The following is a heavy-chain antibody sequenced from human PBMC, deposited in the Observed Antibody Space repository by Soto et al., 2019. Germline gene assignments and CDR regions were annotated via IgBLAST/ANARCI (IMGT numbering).Heavy chain of an antibody. V-gene: IGHV3-23*01. CDR2: ITGSGGST. Sequence: EVQLLESGGGLVQPGGSLRLSCAASGFTFSSYAMSWVRQAPGKGLEWVSAITGSGGSTYYADSVKGRFTISRDNSKRSLYLQKNSLRAEDTAVYYCASSYRDITRGRDYYYYYCMDVWGQGTTVTVSS. D-gene: IGHD3-10*01. CDR1: GFTFSSYA. J-gene: IGHJ6*02. CDR3: ASSYRDITRGRDYYYYYCMDV.